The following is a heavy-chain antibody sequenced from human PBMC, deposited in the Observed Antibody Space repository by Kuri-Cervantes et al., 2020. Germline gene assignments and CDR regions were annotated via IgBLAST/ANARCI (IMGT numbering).Heavy chain of an antibody. V-gene: IGHV4-61*01. CDR2: IYYSGST. CDR1: GGSISSGSYY. J-gene: IGHJ6*02. Sequence: SETLSLTCTVSGGSISSGSYYWSWIRQPPGKGLEWIGYIYYSGSTNYNPSLKSRVTISVDTSKNQFSLKLSSVTAADTAVYYCARGVVPAAISTYYYYGMDVWGQGTTVTVSS. D-gene: IGHD2-2*01. CDR3: ARGVVPAAISTYYYYGMDV.